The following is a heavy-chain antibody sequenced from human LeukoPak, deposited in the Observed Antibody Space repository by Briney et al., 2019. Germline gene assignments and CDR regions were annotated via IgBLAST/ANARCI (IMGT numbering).Heavy chain of an antibody. V-gene: IGHV4-59*08. D-gene: IGHD4-17*01. CDR1: GDSLSDNY. J-gene: IGHJ6*04. Sequence: SETLSLTCTVSGDSLSDNYWGWIRQPPGKGLECVGYISSSGTAYNPSLKSRLTISIDTSKSQFSLTLSSVTAADTAVYYCARHVYGKGMCVWGKGTTVTVSS. CDR2: ISSSGTA. CDR3: ARHVYGKGMCV.